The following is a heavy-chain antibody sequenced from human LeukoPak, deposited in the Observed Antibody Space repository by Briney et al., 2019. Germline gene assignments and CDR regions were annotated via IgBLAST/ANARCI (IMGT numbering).Heavy chain of an antibody. CDR3: AKDRLSYCSGGSCYPSYYFDY. CDR1: GYTFTSYY. CDR2: INPSGGST. J-gene: IGHJ4*02. D-gene: IGHD2-15*01. V-gene: IGHV1-46*01. Sequence: ASVKVSCKASGYTFTSYYMHWVRQAPGQGLEWMGIINPSGGSTSYAQKFQGRVTMTRDMSTSTVYMELSSLRSEDTAVYYCAKDRLSYCSGGSCYPSYYFDYWGQGTLVTVSS.